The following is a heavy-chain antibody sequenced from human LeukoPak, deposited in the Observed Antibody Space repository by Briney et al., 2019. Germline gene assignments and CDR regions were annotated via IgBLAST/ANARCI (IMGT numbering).Heavy chain of an antibody. V-gene: IGHV1-8*01. Sequence: GASVKVSCTASGYSFTMHDIYWVRQAPAHGFEWIGWMNPNSGNTAYAQKFLGRVSLTRNTSTNTAYMELINLGSDDTAIYYCARGPQYYDVWTGFNWFDPWGQGTLVTVSS. J-gene: IGHJ5*02. D-gene: IGHD3-3*01. CDR1: GYSFTMHD. CDR3: ARGPQYYDVWTGFNWFDP. CDR2: MNPNSGNT.